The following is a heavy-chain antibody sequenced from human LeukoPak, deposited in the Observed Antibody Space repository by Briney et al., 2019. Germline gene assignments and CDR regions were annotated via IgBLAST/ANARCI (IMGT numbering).Heavy chain of an antibody. CDR3: ARVGISEWLLEDY. D-gene: IGHD3-3*01. CDR1: GFTMGSYW. Sequence: GGSLRLSCVASGFTMGSYWMSWVRQTPGKGLEWVANIKQDESEKYYVESVKGRFTISRDNAQNSVYLQMNNLRVEDTALYYCARVGISEWLLEDYWGQGTLVIVSS. V-gene: IGHV3-7*01. J-gene: IGHJ4*02. CDR2: IKQDESEK.